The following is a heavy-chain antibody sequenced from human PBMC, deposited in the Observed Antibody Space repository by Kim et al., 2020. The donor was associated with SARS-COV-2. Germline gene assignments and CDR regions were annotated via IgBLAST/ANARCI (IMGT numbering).Heavy chain of an antibody. CDR1: GYSFTSYY. CDR2: INPNSGAT. D-gene: IGHD1-26*01. CDR3: ARALGDGNNFLLDY. J-gene: IGHJ4*02. Sequence: ASVKVSCKASGYSFTSYYLYWVRQAPGQGFECMGWINPNSGATNSAQNFQGRVTMTRDTSITTAYLELGGLSSADTAIYYCARALGDGNNFLLDYWSQGTLVTLSS. V-gene: IGHV1-2*02.